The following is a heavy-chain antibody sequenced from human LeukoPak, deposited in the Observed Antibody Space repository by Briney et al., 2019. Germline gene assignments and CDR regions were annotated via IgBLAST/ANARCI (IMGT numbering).Heavy chain of an antibody. J-gene: IGHJ4*02. Sequence: PSETLSLTCAVYGGSLSGHYWRWIRQPPGKGLEWIGEISHSGSTNYNPSLKSRVTISLATSKNQFSLKLSSVTAADTAAYYCAREYSTSSTSFDYWGQGTLVTVSS. V-gene: IGHV4-34*01. D-gene: IGHD6-6*01. CDR2: ISHSGST. CDR1: GGSLSGHY. CDR3: AREYSTSSTSFDY.